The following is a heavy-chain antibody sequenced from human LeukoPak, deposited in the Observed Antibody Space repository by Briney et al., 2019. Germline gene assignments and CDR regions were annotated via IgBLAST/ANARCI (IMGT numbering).Heavy chain of an antibody. D-gene: IGHD5-18*01. V-gene: IGHV3-30*02. CDR1: GFILSTHV. CDR2: IRFDVTNT. Sequence: GGSLRLSCAASGFILSTHVMHWVRQAPGKGLEWVAFIRFDVTNTYYADSVKGRFTISRDNSKNTLYLQMNSLIPEDTALYYCAKDQRGYSYGYYFDYWGQGALVTVSS. CDR3: AKDQRGYSYGYYFDY. J-gene: IGHJ4*02.